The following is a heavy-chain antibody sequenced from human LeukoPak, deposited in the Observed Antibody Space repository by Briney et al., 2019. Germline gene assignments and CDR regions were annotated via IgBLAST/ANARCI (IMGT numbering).Heavy chain of an antibody. Sequence: GGSLRLSCAASGLTVSSNYMSWVRQAPGKGLEWVSFIYNGGNTYYADSVEGRFTISGDSSKNTLYLQMNSLRAEDTAVYYCARAPPYSSAWSGGFDIWGQGTMVTVSS. J-gene: IGHJ3*02. CDR1: GLTVSSNY. V-gene: IGHV3-53*01. D-gene: IGHD6-13*01. CDR2: IYNGGNT. CDR3: ARAPPYSSAWSGGFDI.